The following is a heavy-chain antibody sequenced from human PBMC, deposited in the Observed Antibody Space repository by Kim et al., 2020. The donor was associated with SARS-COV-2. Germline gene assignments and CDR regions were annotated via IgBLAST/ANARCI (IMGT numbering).Heavy chain of an antibody. D-gene: IGHD3-9*01. CDR1: GFTFSSYS. V-gene: IGHV3-21*01. J-gene: IGHJ6*02. CDR3: ARDGQYDILTGYTYYYYYGMDV. Sequence: GGSLRLSCAASGFTFSSYSMNWVRQAPGKGLEWVSSISSSSSYIYYADSVKGRFTISRDNAKNSLYLQMNSLRAEDTAVYYCARDGQYDILTGYTYYYYYGMDVWGQGTTVTVSS. CDR2: ISSSSSYI.